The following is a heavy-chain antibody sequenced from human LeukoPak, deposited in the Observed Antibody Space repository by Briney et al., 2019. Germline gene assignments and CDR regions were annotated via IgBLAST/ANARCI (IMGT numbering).Heavy chain of an antibody. CDR1: GNSLIYLS. J-gene: IGHJ6*03. Sequence: ASVKVSCKVSGNSLIYLSMHWVRQAPGKGLEWLGGLDPEGGGLIYAQHLQGRVIMTEDTSTDTGYMELRSLKSEDTGVYYCATVFPQRGYYYMDVWGTGTTVTISS. D-gene: IGHD6-25*01. CDR2: LDPEGGGL. V-gene: IGHV1-24*01. CDR3: ATVFPQRGYYYMDV.